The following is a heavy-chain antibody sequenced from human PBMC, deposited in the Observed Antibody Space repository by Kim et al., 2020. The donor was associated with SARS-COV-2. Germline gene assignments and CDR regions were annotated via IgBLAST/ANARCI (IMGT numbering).Heavy chain of an antibody. CDR2: INPNSGGT. CDR1: GYTFTGYY. V-gene: IGHV1-2*04. J-gene: IGHJ4*02. CDR3: ARAIRGSAAAGTSALYY. Sequence: ASVKVSCKASGYTFTGYYMHWVRQAPGQGLEWMGWINPNSGGTNYAQKFQGWVTMTRDTSISTAYMELSRLRSDDTAVYYCARAIRGSAAAGTSALYYWGQGTLVTVSS. D-gene: IGHD6-13*01.